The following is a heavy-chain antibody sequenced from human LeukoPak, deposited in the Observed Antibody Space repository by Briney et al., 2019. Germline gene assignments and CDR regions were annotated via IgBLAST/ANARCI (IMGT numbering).Heavy chain of an antibody. Sequence: GGSLRLSCAASGFTFSDYAMTWVRQAPGRGLECVATITASGGDTYYADSVKGRFTISRDNSKNTLYLQMNSLRAEDTAVYYCAKDRPLRFLEWEETYDAFDIWGQGTMVTVSS. J-gene: IGHJ3*02. CDR2: ITASGGDT. D-gene: IGHD3-3*01. CDR3: AKDRPLRFLEWEETYDAFDI. V-gene: IGHV3-23*01. CDR1: GFTFSDYA.